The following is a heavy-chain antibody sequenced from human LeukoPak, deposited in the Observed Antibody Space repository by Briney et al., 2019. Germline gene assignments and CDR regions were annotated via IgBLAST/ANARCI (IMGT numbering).Heavy chain of an antibody. V-gene: IGHV3-30*03. CDR1: GFIFSRYG. CDR2: VSYDGTET. Sequence: GGSLRLSCAASGFIFSRYGMHWVRQAPGKGLEWVAVVSYDGTETRYADSVKGRLNLSRDNSKNTVYLQMNSLTFEDTAVYYCARSARGVIFDVWGKGTTVIVSS. CDR3: ARSARGVIFDV. J-gene: IGHJ6*04. D-gene: IGHD3-10*01.